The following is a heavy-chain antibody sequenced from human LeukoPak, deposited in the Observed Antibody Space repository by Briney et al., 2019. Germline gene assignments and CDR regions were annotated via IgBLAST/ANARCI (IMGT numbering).Heavy chain of an antibody. V-gene: IGHV3-23*01. Sequence: GGSLRLSCAASGFAFSNYVMSWVRQAPGKGLEWVSGISGSGGSTYYAVSVKGRFTISRDNSKNTLDLQMNSLTAEDTAVYYCPHSSLGSRGSGAFDIWGQGTMITVSS. J-gene: IGHJ3*02. CDR3: PHSSLGSRGSGAFDI. CDR2: ISGSGGST. CDR1: GFAFSNYV. D-gene: IGHD3-22*01.